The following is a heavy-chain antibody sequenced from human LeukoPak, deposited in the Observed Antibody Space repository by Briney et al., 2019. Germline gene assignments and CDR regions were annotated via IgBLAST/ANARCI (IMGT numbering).Heavy chain of an antibody. V-gene: IGHV3-33*01. Sequence: PGGSLRLSCAASGFTFSSYGMHWVRQAPGKGLEWVAVIWYDGSNKYYADSVKGRFTISRDNSKNTLYLQMNSLRAEDTAVYYCAREVGPYCSGGSCYPAVDYWGQGTLVTVSS. J-gene: IGHJ4*02. D-gene: IGHD2-15*01. CDR3: AREVGPYCSGGSCYPAVDY. CDR1: GFTFSSYG. CDR2: IWYDGSNK.